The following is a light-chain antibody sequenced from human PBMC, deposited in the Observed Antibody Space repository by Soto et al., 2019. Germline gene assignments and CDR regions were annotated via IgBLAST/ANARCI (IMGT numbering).Light chain of an antibody. Sequence: HSPSILAVSVGDRVTITFRASQSISSWLAWYQQKPGKAPKLLIYDASSLESGVPSRFSGSGSGTEFTLTISSLRPDDFATYYCQQYNSYSGTFGQGTKVDI. CDR1: QSISSW. V-gene: IGKV1-5*01. J-gene: IGKJ1*01. CDR3: QQYNSYSGT. CDR2: DAS.